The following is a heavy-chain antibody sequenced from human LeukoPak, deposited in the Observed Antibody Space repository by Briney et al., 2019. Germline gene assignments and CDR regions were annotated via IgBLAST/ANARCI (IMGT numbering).Heavy chain of an antibody. J-gene: IGHJ6*02. Sequence: GRSLRLSCAASGFTFSSYGMHWVRQAPGKGLEWVAVIWYDGSNKYYADSVKGRFTISRDNSKNTLYLQTNSLRAEDTAVYYRARGLTMYGMDVWGQGTTVTVSS. V-gene: IGHV3-33*01. CDR1: GFTFSSYG. D-gene: IGHD1-14*01. CDR2: IWYDGSNK. CDR3: ARGLTMYGMDV.